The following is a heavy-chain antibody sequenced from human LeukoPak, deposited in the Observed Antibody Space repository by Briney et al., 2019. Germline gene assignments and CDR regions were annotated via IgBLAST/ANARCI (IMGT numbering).Heavy chain of an antibody. V-gene: IGHV1-18*01. CDR3: ARGRLWFGEPIMPDY. CDR2: ISAYNGNT. Sequence: ASVKVSCKASGYTFTSYGISWVRQAPGQGLEWMGWISAYNGNTNYAQKLQGRVTMTTDTSTSTAYMELRSLRSDDTAVYYCARGRLWFGEPIMPDYWGQGTLVTVSP. CDR1: GYTFTSYG. D-gene: IGHD3-10*01. J-gene: IGHJ4*02.